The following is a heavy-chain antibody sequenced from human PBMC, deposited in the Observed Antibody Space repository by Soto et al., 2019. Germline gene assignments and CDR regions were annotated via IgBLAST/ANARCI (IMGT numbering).Heavy chain of an antibody. J-gene: IGHJ4*02. D-gene: IGHD2-8*02. V-gene: IGHV4-34*01. CDR1: GGSFSGYY. CDR3: ARDKITGLFDY. CDR2: INHSGST. Sequence: SETLSLTCAVYGGSFSGYYWTWIRQPPGTGLEWIGEINHSGSTNYNPSLKSRVTITVDTSKNQLSLKLTSVTAADTAVYYCARDKITGLFDYWGQGTLVTVSS.